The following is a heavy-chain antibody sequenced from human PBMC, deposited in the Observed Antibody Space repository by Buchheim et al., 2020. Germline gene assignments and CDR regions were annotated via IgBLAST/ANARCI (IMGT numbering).Heavy chain of an antibody. CDR3: AKRFYDYSGYDLWAFDI. CDR2: INPSSGAT. Sequence: QVHLVQSGAEVKKPGASVKVSCKTSGFTFSGFYMHWVRQAPGQGLEWMGWINPSSGATNCAQKFQDRVTMTRDKPINTAYMELTRLRSDDTAVYYCAKRFYDYSGYDLWAFDIWGQGT. D-gene: IGHD3-22*01. J-gene: IGHJ3*02. V-gene: IGHV1-2*02. CDR1: GFTFSGFY.